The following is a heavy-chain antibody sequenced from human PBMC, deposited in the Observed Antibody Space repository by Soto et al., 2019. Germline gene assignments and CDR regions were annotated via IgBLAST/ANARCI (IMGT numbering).Heavy chain of an antibody. CDR1: GFTFSSYA. CDR3: ATSPHLSANWFDP. V-gene: IGHV3-30-3*01. Sequence: SGGSLRLSCAASGFTFSSYAMHWVRQAPGKGLEWVAVISYDGSNKYYADSVKGRFTISRDNSKNTLYLQMNSLRAEDTAVYYCATSPHLSANWFDPWGQGTLVTVSS. CDR2: ISYDGSNK. J-gene: IGHJ5*02.